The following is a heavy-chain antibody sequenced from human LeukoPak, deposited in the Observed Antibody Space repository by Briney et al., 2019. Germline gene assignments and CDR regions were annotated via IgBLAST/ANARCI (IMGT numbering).Heavy chain of an antibody. J-gene: IGHJ6*02. CDR3: ARAAYYDFWSGYGGYYYGMDV. CDR1: GGSIRSSYYY. D-gene: IGHD3-3*01. CDR2: IYDSGST. Sequence: SETLSLTCTVSGGSIRSSYYYWGWIRQPPGKGLEWIGSIYDSGSTYYNPSLKSRVTISVDTSKNQFSLKLNSVTAADTAVYYCARAAYYDFWSGYGGYYYGMDVWGQGTTVTVSS. V-gene: IGHV4-39*01.